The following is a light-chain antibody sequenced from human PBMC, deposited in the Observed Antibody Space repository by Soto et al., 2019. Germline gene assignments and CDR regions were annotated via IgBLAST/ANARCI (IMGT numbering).Light chain of an antibody. Sequence: QSALTQPASVSGSPGQSITISCTGTSSDVGSYNLVSWYQQHPGKAPKLMIYEVSKRPSGVSNRFPGSKSGNTASLTISGLQAEDEADYYCCSYAGSHVVFGGGTQLTVL. CDR1: SSDVGSYNL. CDR2: EVS. CDR3: CSYAGSHVV. V-gene: IGLV2-23*02. J-gene: IGLJ2*01.